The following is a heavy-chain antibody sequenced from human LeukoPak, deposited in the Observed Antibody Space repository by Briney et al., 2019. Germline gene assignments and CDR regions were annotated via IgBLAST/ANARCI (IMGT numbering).Heavy chain of an antibody. J-gene: IGHJ4*02. Sequence: SETLSLTCAVYGGSFSGYYWIWIRQPPGKGLEWIGEINHSGSTNYNPSLKSRVTISVDTSKNQFSLKLSSVTAADTAVYYCARDVSFDYWGQGTLVTVSS. CDR1: GGSFSGYY. V-gene: IGHV4-34*01. CDR3: ARDVSFDY. CDR2: INHSGST.